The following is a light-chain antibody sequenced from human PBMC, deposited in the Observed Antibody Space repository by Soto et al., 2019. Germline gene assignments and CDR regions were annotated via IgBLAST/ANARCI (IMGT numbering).Light chain of an antibody. CDR3: QQYNSYPYT. J-gene: IGKJ5*01. CDR1: QGISSY. V-gene: IGKV1-8*01. CDR2: DAS. Sequence: AIRMTQSPSSFSASTGDRVTITCRASQGISSYLAWYQQKPGKAPKLLIYDASSLESGVPSRFSGSGSGTEFTLTISSLQPDDFATYYCQQYNSYPYTFGQGTRLEIK.